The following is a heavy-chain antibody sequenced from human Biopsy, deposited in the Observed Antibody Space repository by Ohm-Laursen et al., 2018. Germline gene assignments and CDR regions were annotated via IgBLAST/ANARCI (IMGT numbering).Heavy chain of an antibody. CDR1: GDSVPQYY. J-gene: IGHJ6*02. CDR3: ARDSGIRNYGNCKYYHYYGMDV. V-gene: IGHV4-59*02. Sequence: SDTLSLPCTVSGDSVPQYYWSWIRQPPGKGLEWIGHLYYSVMTNYHPSLQSRVSISVDTSRNQVSLTLSSVTAADTAVYYCARDSGIRNYGNCKYYHYYGMDVWGQGTKVTVSS. D-gene: IGHD4-11*01. CDR2: LYYSVMT.